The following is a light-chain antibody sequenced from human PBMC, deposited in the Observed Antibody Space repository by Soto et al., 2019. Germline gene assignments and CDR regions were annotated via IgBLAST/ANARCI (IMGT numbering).Light chain of an antibody. J-gene: IGKJ4*01. CDR1: QSVSSRY. V-gene: IGKV3-20*01. CDR3: QQHGSAVT. CDR2: DAS. Sequence: DIVLTQSPGTLSLSPGERATLSCRASQSVSSRYLAWYQQKPGQAPRLLIYDASRRATGITDRFSGSGSGTEFTLTISRLEPEDFGVYYCQQHGSAVTFGGGTKVEVK.